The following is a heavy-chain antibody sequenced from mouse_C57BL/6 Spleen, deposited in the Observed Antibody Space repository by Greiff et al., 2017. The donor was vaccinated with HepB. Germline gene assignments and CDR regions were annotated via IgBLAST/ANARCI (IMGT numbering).Heavy chain of an antibody. J-gene: IGHJ4*01. CDR2: IRNKANGYTT. CDR3: ARYGSNDGGDAMDY. Sequence: EVNVVESGGGLVQPGGSLILSCAASGFTFTDYYMSWVRQPPGKALEWLGFIRNKANGYTTEYSASVKGRFTISRDNSQSILYLQMNALRAEDSATYYCARYGSNDGGDAMDYWGQGTSVTVSS. CDR1: GFTFTDYY. D-gene: IGHD2-12*01. V-gene: IGHV7-3*01.